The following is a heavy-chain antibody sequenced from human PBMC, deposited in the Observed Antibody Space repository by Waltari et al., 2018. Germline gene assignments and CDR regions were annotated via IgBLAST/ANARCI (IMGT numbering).Heavy chain of an antibody. V-gene: IGHV4-39*01. CDR2: IYHSGTT. J-gene: IGHJ5*02. Sequence: QLQLQESGPGLLKPSETLSLTCSVSGCSISGSTYYWDWFRQPPGKGPELIGNIYHSGTTFYNPSLKSRVAMSVDTSKNQFSLRLNSVTAADTAVYCCARQGQQLSNCWFDPWGQGILVTVSS. CDR3: ARQGQQLSNCWFDP. CDR1: GCSISGSTYY. D-gene: IGHD6-13*01.